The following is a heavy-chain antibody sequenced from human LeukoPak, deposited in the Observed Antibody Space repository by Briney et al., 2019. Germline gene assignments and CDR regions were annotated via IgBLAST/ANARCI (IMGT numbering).Heavy chain of an antibody. V-gene: IGHV3-53*01. CDR3: ARALGSGITKSGHDAFDM. D-gene: IGHD6-19*01. CDR1: GLTVSSNY. Sequence: GGSLTLLCAVSGLTVSSNYMTWVRQAAAKGLQWVSVIYAGGNAYLADSVKGRFTISRDNSKNTVYLQMNSLRVEDTAIYYCARALGSGITKSGHDAFDMWGQGTMVTVSS. J-gene: IGHJ3*02. CDR2: IYAGGNA.